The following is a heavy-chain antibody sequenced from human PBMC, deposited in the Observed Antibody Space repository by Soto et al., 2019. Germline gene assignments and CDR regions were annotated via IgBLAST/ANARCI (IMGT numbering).Heavy chain of an antibody. CDR3: ARSVIVVVTATHGMDV. D-gene: IGHD2-21*02. J-gene: IGHJ6*02. Sequence: SSVKVSCKASGGTFSSYAISWVRQAPGQGLEWMGGIIPIFGTANYAQKFQGRVTITADESTSTGYMELSSLRSEDTAVYYCARSVIVVVTATHGMDVWGQGTTVTLSS. CDR2: IIPIFGTA. V-gene: IGHV1-69*13. CDR1: GGTFSSYA.